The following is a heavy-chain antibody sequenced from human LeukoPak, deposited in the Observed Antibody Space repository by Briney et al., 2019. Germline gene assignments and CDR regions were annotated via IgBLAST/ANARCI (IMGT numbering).Heavy chain of an antibody. CDR3: ARLGRFLEWLRFPYFQH. CDR1: GFTFSGHN. CDR2: ISSSSSYI. J-gene: IGHJ1*01. Sequence: GGSLRLSCAASGFTFSGHNMNWVRQAPGKGLEWVSSISSSSSYIYYADSVKGRFTISRDNAKNSLYLQMNSLRAEDTAVYYCARLGRFLEWLRFPYFQHWGQGTLVTVSS. V-gene: IGHV3-21*01. D-gene: IGHD3-3*01.